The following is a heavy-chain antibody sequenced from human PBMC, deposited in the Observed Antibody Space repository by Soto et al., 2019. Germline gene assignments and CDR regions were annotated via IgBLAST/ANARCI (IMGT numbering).Heavy chain of an antibody. V-gene: IGHV3-30*18. CDR1: GFIFSNYG. Sequence: QVQLVESGGGVVQPGRSLRLSCAASGFIFSNYGMHWVRQAPGKGLEWVAIVSADGSKTYYADSVKGRFTVSRDNSKNTLYLQLNSLTGDDTAFFYCVKEDAIQDNSYFDFWGQGAAVTVSS. J-gene: IGHJ4*02. CDR2: VSADGSKT. D-gene: IGHD1-1*01. CDR3: VKEDAIQDNSYFDF.